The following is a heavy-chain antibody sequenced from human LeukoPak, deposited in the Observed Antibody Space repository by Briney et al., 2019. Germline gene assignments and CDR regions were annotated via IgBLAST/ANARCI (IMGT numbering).Heavy chain of an antibody. J-gene: IGHJ6*03. Sequence: GGSLRLSCAASGFTFSSYWMHWVRQAPGKGLVWVSRINSDGSSTSYADSVKGRFTISRDNAKNTLYLQMNSLRAEDTAVYYCAKAKGSARGYSYGYYYYMDVWGKGTTVTVSS. D-gene: IGHD5-18*01. CDR1: GFTFSSYW. CDR3: AKAKGSARGYSYGYYYYMDV. CDR2: INSDGSST. V-gene: IGHV3-74*01.